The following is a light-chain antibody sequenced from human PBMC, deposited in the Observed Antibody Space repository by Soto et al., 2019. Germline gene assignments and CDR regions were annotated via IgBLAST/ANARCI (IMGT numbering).Light chain of an antibody. CDR1: QGINNY. Sequence: DIQMAQSPSSLSASVGDRVTITCRASQGINNYVAWFQQKPGRAPKSLIYATYNLQSGVPSKFSASGSGTEFTLTISSLQPEDFATYYCQQYDTFPRTFGQGTKVEVK. CDR3: QQYDTFPRT. J-gene: IGKJ1*01. V-gene: IGKV1-16*02. CDR2: ATY.